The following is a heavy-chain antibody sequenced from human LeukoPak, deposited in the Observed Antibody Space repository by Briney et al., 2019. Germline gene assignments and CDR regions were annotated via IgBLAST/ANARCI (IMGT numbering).Heavy chain of an antibody. Sequence: VASVKVSCKASGYTFTSYYMHWVRHAPGQGLEWMGIINPSGGSTSYAQKFQGRVTMTRDTSTSTVYMELSSLRSEDTAVYYGAREGPSYNFDYWGQGTLVTVSS. CDR1: GYTFTSYY. V-gene: IGHV1-46*01. D-gene: IGHD1-26*01. J-gene: IGHJ4*02. CDR3: AREGPSYNFDY. CDR2: INPSGGST.